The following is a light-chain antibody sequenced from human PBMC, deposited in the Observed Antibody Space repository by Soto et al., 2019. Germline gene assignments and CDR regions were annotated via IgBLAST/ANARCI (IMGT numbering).Light chain of an antibody. CDR3: QAWDSTTVV. J-gene: IGLJ2*01. Sequence: SYELTQPPSVSVSPGQTASITCSGDRLGDKYACWYQQNPGQSPVLVIYQDNKRHSGIPERFSGSNSGHTATLTISGTQAMDEADYYCQAWDSTTVVFGGGTKVTVL. CDR1: RLGDKY. V-gene: IGLV3-1*01. CDR2: QDN.